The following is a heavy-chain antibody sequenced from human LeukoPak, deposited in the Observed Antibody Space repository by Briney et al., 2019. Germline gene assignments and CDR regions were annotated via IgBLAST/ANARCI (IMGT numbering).Heavy chain of an antibody. J-gene: IGHJ1*01. D-gene: IGHD2-8*01. CDR3: AAMRGMKVMA. Sequence: PSETLSLTCTVSGGSISSYYWSWIRQPAGQGLEWIGRVFSSGSTFYSPSLKSRVSMSVDTSNSHFSLNMTSVTAADTALYYCAAMRGMKVMAWGQGTLVTVSS. CDR1: GGSISSYY. V-gene: IGHV4-4*07. CDR2: VFSSGST.